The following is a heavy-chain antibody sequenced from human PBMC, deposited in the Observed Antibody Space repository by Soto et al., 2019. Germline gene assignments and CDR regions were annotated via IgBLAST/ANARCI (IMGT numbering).Heavy chain of an antibody. D-gene: IGHD2-8*01. Sequence: SETLSLTCAVYGGSFSGYYWSWVRQPPVNGLEWIGEINHSGSTNYNPSLKSRVTISVDTSKNQFSLKLSSVTAADTAVYYCAGSDYCTNGVCYTDWFDPWGQGTLVTVSS. CDR3: AGSDYCTNGVCYTDWFDP. J-gene: IGHJ5*02. CDR1: GGSFSGYY. CDR2: INHSGST. V-gene: IGHV4-34*01.